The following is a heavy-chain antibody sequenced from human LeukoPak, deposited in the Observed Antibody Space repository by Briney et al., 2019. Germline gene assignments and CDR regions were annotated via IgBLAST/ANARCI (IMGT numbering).Heavy chain of an antibody. CDR2: IHSGGTA. CDR3: ARGGLGGEALEV. V-gene: IGHV3-66*02. CDR1: GFTVSGHY. D-gene: IGHD3-10*01. Sequence: QPGGSLRLSCAASGFTVSGHYMSWFRQAPGKGLEWVSVIHSGGTAYYADSVKGRFTISRDNSKNTLFLQLTSLRPEDTALYYCARGGLGGEALEVWGQGTMVTVSS. J-gene: IGHJ3*01.